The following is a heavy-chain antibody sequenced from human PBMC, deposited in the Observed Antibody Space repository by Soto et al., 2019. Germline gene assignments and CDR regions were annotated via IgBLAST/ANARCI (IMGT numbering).Heavy chain of an antibody. CDR3: TADRGDSSGYYYIFDY. CDR1: GFTFSNAW. J-gene: IGHJ4*02. Sequence: EVQLVESGGGLVKPGGSLRLSCAASGFTFSNAWMSWVRQAPGKGLEWVGRIKSKTDGGTTDYAAPVKGRFTISRDDSKNTLYMQMNSLKTEDTAVYYWTADRGDSSGYYYIFDYWGQGTLVTVSS. V-gene: IGHV3-15*01. CDR2: IKSKTDGGTT. D-gene: IGHD3-22*01.